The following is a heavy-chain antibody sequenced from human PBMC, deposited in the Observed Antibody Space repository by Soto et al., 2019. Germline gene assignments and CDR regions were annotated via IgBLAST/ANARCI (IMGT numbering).Heavy chain of an antibody. J-gene: IGHJ6*03. Sequence: PSKTLSLACTVSGGSISSGDYYWSWIRLHPGKGLEWIGYIYYSGNTYYNPSLKRRVIISVDTSKNQFSLKLSSVTAADTAVYYCAREVRGMVRGIITNYYYLKYVSGKRTSVTVS. CDR2: IYYSGNT. D-gene: IGHD3-10*01. V-gene: IGHV4-31*03. CDR3: AREVRGMVRGIITNYYYLKYV. CDR1: GGSISSGDYY.